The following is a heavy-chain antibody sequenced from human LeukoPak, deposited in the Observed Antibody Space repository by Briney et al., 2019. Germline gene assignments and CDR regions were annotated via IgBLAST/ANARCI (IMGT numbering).Heavy chain of an antibody. Sequence: ASVKVSCKASGGTFSSYAISWVRQAPGQGLEWMGGIIPIFGTANYAQKFQGRVTITADESTSTAYMKLSSLRSEDTAVYYCACTRMVRGVIITNYYYGMDVWGKGTTVTVSS. J-gene: IGHJ6*04. CDR3: ACTRMVRGVIITNYYYGMDV. CDR2: IIPIFGTA. CDR1: GGTFSSYA. D-gene: IGHD3-10*01. V-gene: IGHV1-69*01.